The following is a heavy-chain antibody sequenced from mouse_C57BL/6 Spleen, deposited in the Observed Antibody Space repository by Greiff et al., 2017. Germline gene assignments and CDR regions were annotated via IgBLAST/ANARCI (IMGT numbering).Heavy chain of an antibody. Sequence: QVQLQQSGAELARPGASVKLSCKASGYTFTSYGISWVKQRTGQGLEWIGEIYPRSGNPYYNEKFKGKATLTADKSSSTAYMELRSLTSEDSAVYFCARSPITTVVATDYWGQGTTLTVSS. J-gene: IGHJ2*01. CDR2: IYPRSGNP. D-gene: IGHD1-1*01. CDR3: ARSPITTVVATDY. CDR1: GYTFTSYG. V-gene: IGHV1-81*01.